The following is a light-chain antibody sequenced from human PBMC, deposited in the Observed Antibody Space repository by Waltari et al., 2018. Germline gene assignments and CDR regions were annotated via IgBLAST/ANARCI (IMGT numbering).Light chain of an antibody. CDR1: SGSIVNNY. CDR2: DDN. V-gene: IGLV6-57*02. Sequence: NFMLTQPHSVSESPGKTVTISCTGSSGSIVNNYVQWYQQRPGSAPTIVIYDDNQRPSGVPDRCSGSIDSSSKSASLPISGLKTEDEADYYCQSYDNNNNVVFGGGTKLTVL. J-gene: IGLJ2*01. CDR3: QSYDNNNNVV.